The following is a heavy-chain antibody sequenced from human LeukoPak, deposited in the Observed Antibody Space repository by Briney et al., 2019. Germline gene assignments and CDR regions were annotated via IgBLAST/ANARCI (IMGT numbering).Heavy chain of an antibody. J-gene: IGHJ5*02. CDR2: INHSGST. V-gene: IGHV4-34*01. CDR3: ARAISGRPGFDP. D-gene: IGHD1-26*01. Sequence: SETLSLTCAVYGGSFSGYYWSWIRQPPGKGLEWIGEINHSGSTNYNPSLKSRVTMSVDTSKNQFSLKLSSVTAADTAVYYCARAISGRPGFDPWGQGTLVTVSS. CDR1: GGSFSGYY.